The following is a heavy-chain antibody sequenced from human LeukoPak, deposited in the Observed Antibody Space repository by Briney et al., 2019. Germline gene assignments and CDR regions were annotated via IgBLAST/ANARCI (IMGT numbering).Heavy chain of an antibody. V-gene: IGHV4-59*01. CDR1: GGSISSYY. J-gene: IGHJ4*02. Sequence: SETLSLTRTVSGGSISSYYWSWIRQSPGKGLEWIGYIYYSGSTNYNPSLKSRVTISVDTSKNQFSLKLSSVTAADTAVYYCARGYSRSSYYFDYWGQGTLVTVSS. CDR3: ARGYSRSSYYFDY. CDR2: IYYSGST. D-gene: IGHD6-6*01.